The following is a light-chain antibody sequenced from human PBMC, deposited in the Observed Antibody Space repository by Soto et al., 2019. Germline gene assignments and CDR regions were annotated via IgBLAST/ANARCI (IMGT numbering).Light chain of an antibody. CDR2: AAS. CDR1: QGISSY. Sequence: IRLTQSPSSLSASTGDRVTITCRASQGISSYLAWYQQKPGRAPKLLIYAASTLQSGVPSRFSGSGSGTDFTLTISCLQSEDFATYYCQQYYSYPWTFGQGTKVEIK. V-gene: IGKV1-8*01. J-gene: IGKJ1*01. CDR3: QQYYSYPWT.